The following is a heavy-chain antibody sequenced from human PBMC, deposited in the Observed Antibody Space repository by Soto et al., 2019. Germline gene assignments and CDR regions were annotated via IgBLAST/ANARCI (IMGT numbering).Heavy chain of an antibody. CDR2: IYTSGST. Sequence: PSETLSLTCTVSCGSISSYCWSWIRQPAWEGLEWIGRIYTSGSTNYNPSLKSRVTMSVDTSKNKFSLKLSSVTAADTAVYYCAREGGYSSGWYTGPVRPYYYCGMEVGVKGTTVT. V-gene: IGHV4-4*07. CDR3: AREGGYSSGWYTGPVRPYYYCGMEV. CDR1: CGSISSYC. J-gene: IGHJ6*04. D-gene: IGHD6-19*01.